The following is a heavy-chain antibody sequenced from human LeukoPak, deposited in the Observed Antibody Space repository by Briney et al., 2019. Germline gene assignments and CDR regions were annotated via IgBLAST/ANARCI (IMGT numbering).Heavy chain of an antibody. CDR1: GGSISSSSYY. V-gene: IGHV4-39*07. Sequence: SETLSLTCTVSGGSISSSSYYWGWIRQPPGKGLEWIGSIYYSGSTYYNPSLKSRVTISVDTSKNQFSLKLSSVTAADTAVYYCASGYYYYHMDVWGKGTTVTVYS. CDR2: IYYSGST. J-gene: IGHJ6*03. D-gene: IGHD3-22*01. CDR3: ASGYYYYHMDV.